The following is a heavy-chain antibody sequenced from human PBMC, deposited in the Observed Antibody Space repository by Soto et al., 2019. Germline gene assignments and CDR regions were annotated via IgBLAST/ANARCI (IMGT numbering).Heavy chain of an antibody. CDR2: IYHSGNA. V-gene: IGHV4-38-2*01. Sequence: SETLSLTCGVSGYSISSGYYWGWIRQPPGKGLEWIGSIYHSGNAYYNPSLNSRVTISIDMSKNQFSLKLSSVTAADTAVYYCARVSSSGYSYWFDPWGQGTLATASS. D-gene: IGHD3-22*01. J-gene: IGHJ5*02. CDR3: ARVSSSGYSYWFDP. CDR1: GYSISSGYY.